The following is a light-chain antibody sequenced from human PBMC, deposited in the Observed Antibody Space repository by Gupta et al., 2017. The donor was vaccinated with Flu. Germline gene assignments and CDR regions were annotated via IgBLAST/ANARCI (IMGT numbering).Light chain of an antibody. J-gene: IGKJ1*01. CDR1: QSLVHSEGNTY. CDR2: KSS. V-gene: IGKV2-24*01. CDR3: MQATQFPWT. Sequence: DIVIPQPPLSSPVTLGQPASISCRSSQSLVHSEGNTYVSWVQQRPGQPPRLLIYKSSNRFAGVPDRCSGSGAGTDFTLKIRRVEAEDVGVYYCMQATQFPWTFGQGTKVEIK.